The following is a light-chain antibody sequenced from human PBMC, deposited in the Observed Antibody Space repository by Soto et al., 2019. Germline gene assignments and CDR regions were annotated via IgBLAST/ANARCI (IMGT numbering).Light chain of an antibody. J-gene: IGKJ3*01. Sequence: DIQMTQSPYSLSASVGDRVTITCQASQDITKSLNWYQHNPGKAPKLLIYDASIWEAGVPLRFSGSGSGTDFTLTISSLQPEDVATYYCQHCNYLPIFGPGTTVDFK. V-gene: IGKV1-33*01. CDR3: QHCNYLPI. CDR1: QDITKS. CDR2: DAS.